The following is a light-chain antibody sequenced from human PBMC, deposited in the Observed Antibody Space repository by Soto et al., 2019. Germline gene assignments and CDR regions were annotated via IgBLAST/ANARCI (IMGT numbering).Light chain of an antibody. J-gene: IGKJ1*01. CDR1: QTIDKK. Sequence: IQMTPSPSTLSASVGARVPITVRASQTIDKKLAWYQQKPWKAPKLLIFDASTLETGVPLRFSGSGSGTEFSLSINSLQPEDFGTYFCQQYDLYWKCGKGTKVDIK. CDR3: QQYDLYWK. V-gene: IGKV1-5*01. CDR2: DAS.